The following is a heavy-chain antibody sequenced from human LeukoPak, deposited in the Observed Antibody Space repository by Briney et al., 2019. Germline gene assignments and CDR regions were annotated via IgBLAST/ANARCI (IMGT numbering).Heavy chain of an antibody. CDR1: GFTVSSNY. Sequence: GGSLRLSCAASGFTVSSNYMSWVRQAPGKGLEWVSVIYSCGSTYYADSVKGRLTISRDNAKNSLYLQMNSLRAEDTAVYYCARDHSGSYWGSYYFDYWGQGTLVTVSS. J-gene: IGHJ4*02. D-gene: IGHD1-26*01. CDR3: ARDHSGSYWGSYYFDY. V-gene: IGHV3-53*01. CDR2: IYSCGST.